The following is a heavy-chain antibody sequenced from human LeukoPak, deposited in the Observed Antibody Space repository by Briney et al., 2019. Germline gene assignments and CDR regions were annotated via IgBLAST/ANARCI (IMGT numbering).Heavy chain of an antibody. Sequence: ASVKVSCKASGYTFTSYYMHWVRQAPGQGLEWMGIINPSGGSTSYAQKFQGRVTMTRDTSTSTVYMELSSLRSEDTAVYHCARSDPVIAVAGTNWFDPWGQGTLVTVSS. CDR3: ARSDPVIAVAGTNWFDP. CDR1: GYTFTSYY. J-gene: IGHJ5*02. D-gene: IGHD6-19*01. V-gene: IGHV1-46*01. CDR2: INPSGGST.